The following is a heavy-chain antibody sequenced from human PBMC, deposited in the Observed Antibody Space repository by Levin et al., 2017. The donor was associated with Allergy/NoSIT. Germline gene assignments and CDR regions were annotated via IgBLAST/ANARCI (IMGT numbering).Heavy chain of an antibody. J-gene: IGHJ4*02. CDR3: AKPITAWYTWDS. D-gene: IGHD6-13*01. V-gene: IGHV3-23*01. Sequence: PGGSLRLSCVASGFTFSNYVMSWVRQAPGKGLEWVSVITSGGDVTHYAGSVKGRFTISRDNSKDTLYLQMNNLRAEDTAVYYCAKPITAWYTWDSWGQGTLVIVSS. CDR2: ITSGGDVT. CDR1: GFTFSNYV.